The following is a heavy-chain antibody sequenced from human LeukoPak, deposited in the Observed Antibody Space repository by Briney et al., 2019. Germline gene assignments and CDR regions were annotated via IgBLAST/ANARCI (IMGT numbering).Heavy chain of an antibody. J-gene: IGHJ3*02. Sequence: PGGSLRLSCAASGFTFSSYSMNWVRQAPGKGLEWVPSISSSSSYIYYADSVKGRFTISRDNAKNSLYLQMNSLRAEDTAVYYCATRISEPDDAFDIWGQGTMVTVSS. V-gene: IGHV3-21*01. CDR1: GFTFSSYS. CDR3: ATRISEPDDAFDI. CDR2: ISSSSSYI. D-gene: IGHD1-26*01.